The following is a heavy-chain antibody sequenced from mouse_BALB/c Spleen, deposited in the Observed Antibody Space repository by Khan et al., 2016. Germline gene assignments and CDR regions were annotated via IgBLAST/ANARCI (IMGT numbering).Heavy chain of an antibody. CDR3: ARHYDYGGGFAY. CDR2: INPDSSTI. V-gene: IGHV4-1*02. Sequence: EVKLLESGGGLVQPGGSLKLSCAASGFDFSRYWMNWVRQAPGKGLEWIGEINPDSSTINYTPSLKDKFIISRDNAKNTLYLQMSKVRSEDTALYYCARHYDYGGGFAYWGQGTLVTVSA. CDR1: GFDFSRYW. D-gene: IGHD2-4*01. J-gene: IGHJ3*01.